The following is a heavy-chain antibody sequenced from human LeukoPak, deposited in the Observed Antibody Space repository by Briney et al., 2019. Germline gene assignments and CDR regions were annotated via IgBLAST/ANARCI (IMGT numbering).Heavy chain of an antibody. CDR2: VSASGGST. CDR1: GFIFRNHA. J-gene: IGHJ4*02. D-gene: IGHD3-10*01. CDR3: AKSLGNQGVIDY. Sequence: GGSLRLSCAASGFIFRNHAMNWVRQAPGQGLEWVSGVSASGGSTFNTDSVKGRFSISRDNSKNTLYLEMNSLRPEDTALYYCAKSLGNQGVIDYWGEGTLVTVSS. V-gene: IGHV3-23*01.